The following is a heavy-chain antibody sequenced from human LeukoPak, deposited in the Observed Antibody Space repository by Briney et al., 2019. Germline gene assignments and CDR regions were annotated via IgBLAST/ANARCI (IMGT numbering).Heavy chain of an antibody. J-gene: IGHJ4*02. D-gene: IGHD3-3*01. CDR2: ISWTGDSR. V-gene: IGHV3-20*04. Sequence: PGGSLRLSCEASGFIFDDYVMTWVRQAPGKGLEWVAGISWTGDSRGYADSVKGRFIISRDNAKNSLYLQMNSLRAEDTAVYYCARDFRAEILEWFLGFDYWGQGTLVTVSS. CDR1: GFIFDDYV. CDR3: ARDFRAEILEWFLGFDY.